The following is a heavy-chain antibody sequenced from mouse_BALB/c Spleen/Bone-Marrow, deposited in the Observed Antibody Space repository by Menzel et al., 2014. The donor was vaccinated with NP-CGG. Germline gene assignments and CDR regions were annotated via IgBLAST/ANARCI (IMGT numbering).Heavy chain of an antibody. CDR1: GYTFTGYN. J-gene: IGHJ3*01. D-gene: IGHD2-3*01. Sequence: VQLQQSGPELVKPGASVKIPCKASGYTFTGYNMDWVKQGHGKSLEWIGNINPNNGDTSYNQRFRGKATLTVDKSSSTAYMELRSLTSEDTAVYYCARTGYYTLFAYWGQGTLVTVSA. V-gene: IGHV1-18*01. CDR2: INPNNGDT. CDR3: ARTGYYTLFAY.